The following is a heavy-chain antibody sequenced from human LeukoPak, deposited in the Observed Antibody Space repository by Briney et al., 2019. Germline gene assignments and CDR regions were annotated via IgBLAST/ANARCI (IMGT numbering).Heavy chain of an antibody. CDR3: ARSSLAVYFNY. J-gene: IGHJ4*02. Sequence: SETLSLTCTVSGGSISSYYWSWIRQPAGKGLEWLGNIFTRGTNNYNASLESRLTISLDTARNQFSLSLRSVTAADTAIYLCARSSLAVYFNYWGQGTLVTASS. CDR1: GGSISSYY. CDR2: IFTRGTN. D-gene: IGHD6-19*01. V-gene: IGHV4-4*07.